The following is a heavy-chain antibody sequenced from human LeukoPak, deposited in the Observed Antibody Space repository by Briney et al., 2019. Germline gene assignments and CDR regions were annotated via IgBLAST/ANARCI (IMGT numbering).Heavy chain of an antibody. V-gene: IGHV3-53*01. CDR2: IYSGDNT. CDR1: GFTFSDSY. CDR3: ARGSENNYGFPDC. J-gene: IGHJ4*02. Sequence: PGGSLRLSCAASGFTFSDSYMSWIRQAPGKGLEWVSIIYSGDNTYYADSVKGRFTVSRDNSKNTLYLQMNSLRAEDTAVYYCARGSENNYGFPDCWGQGTLVTVSS. D-gene: IGHD5-18*01.